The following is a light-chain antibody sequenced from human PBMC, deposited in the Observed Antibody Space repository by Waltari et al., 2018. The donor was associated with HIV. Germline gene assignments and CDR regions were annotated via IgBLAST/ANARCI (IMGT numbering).Light chain of an antibody. CDR2: EDS. CDR1: ALPKRY. Sequence: SYELTQPPSVSVSPGQTARITCSGDALPKRYAYWYQQKSGQAPVLVIYEDSKRPSGIPKRFSGSSSGTMVTLTISGAHVEDKADYYCYSRGSSGNSWVFGGGTKLTVL. V-gene: IGLV3-10*01. CDR3: YSRGSSGNSWV. J-gene: IGLJ3*02.